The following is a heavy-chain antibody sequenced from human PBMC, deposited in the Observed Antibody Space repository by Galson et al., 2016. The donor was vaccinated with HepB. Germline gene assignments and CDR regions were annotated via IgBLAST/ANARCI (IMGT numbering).Heavy chain of an antibody. CDR1: GFAFMNAW. D-gene: IGHD2-15*01. V-gene: IGHV3-15*01. J-gene: IGHJ4*02. CDR2: ITSKTDGGTT. Sequence: SLRLSCAASGFAFMNAWMSWVRQAPGKGLEWVGRITSKTDGGTTDYAAPVEGRFTISRDDSKNTLYLQMSSLKTEDTALYYCTTGPVVVAAPGDYWGQGTLVTASS. CDR3: TTGPVVVAAPGDY.